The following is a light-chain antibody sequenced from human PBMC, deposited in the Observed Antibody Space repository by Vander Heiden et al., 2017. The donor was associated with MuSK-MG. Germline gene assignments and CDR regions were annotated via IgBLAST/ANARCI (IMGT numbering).Light chain of an antibody. J-gene: IGLJ1*01. CDR2: EGS. V-gene: IGLV2-23*01. CDR1: SSDVGSYNF. Sequence: QSALTQPASESGSPGQSSTSSCTGTSSDVGSYNFDSWYQQHPGKAPKLMIYEGSKWPSGVSNRFSGSKSGNTASLTISGLQAEDEADYYCCSYAGSSTYVFGTGTKVTVL. CDR3: CSYAGSSTYV.